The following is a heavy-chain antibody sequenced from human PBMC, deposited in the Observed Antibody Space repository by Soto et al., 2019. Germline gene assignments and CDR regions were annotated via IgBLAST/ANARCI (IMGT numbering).Heavy chain of an antibody. CDR1: GFTLSNTG. D-gene: IGHD6-19*01. CDR2: ISHDGSNT. CDR3: AKDWGSSGWFNWFDP. J-gene: IGHJ5*02. Sequence: QVQLVESGGGVVQPGRSLRLSCVASGFTLSNTGMHWVRQAPGKVLEWVAMISHDGSNTYYGDSVKGRFTISRDNSWNTLYLQMDSLRPEDTSVYYCAKDWGSSGWFNWFDPWGQGTLVTVSS. V-gene: IGHV3-30*18.